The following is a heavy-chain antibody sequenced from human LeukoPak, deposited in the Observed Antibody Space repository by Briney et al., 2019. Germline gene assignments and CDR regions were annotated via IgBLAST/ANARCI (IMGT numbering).Heavy chain of an antibody. CDR2: IYSSGHT. J-gene: IGHJ4*02. CDR3: ARHFSGAAAPLPFDY. Sequence: SETLSLTCTVSGGSISNYYWSWIRQPPGKGLEWIGYIYSSGHTNYNPSLKSRVIISVDTSKNQFSLNLTSVTAADTAVYYCARHFSGAAAPLPFDYWGQGTLVTVSS. V-gene: IGHV4-59*08. D-gene: IGHD6-13*01. CDR1: GGSISNYY.